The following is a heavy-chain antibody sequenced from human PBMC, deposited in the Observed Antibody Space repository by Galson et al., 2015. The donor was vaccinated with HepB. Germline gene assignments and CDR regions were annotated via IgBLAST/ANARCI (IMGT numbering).Heavy chain of an antibody. Sequence: SLRLSCAASGFTFNNYHMTWVRQAPGKGLEWVSSISSSSSYTYYADSVKGRFTISRDNAQNSLYLQMNSLRVEDTAVYYCARDPPLGAPLDYWGQETLVTVSS. CDR2: ISSSSSYT. D-gene: IGHD7-27*01. CDR1: GFTFNNYH. V-gene: IGHV3-21*01. J-gene: IGHJ4*02. CDR3: ARDPPLGAPLDY.